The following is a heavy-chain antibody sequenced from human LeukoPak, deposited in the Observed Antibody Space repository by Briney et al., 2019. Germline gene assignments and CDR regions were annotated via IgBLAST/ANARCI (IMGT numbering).Heavy chain of an antibody. J-gene: IGHJ4*02. CDR2: ISSSGSTI. CDR3: ARDPELGNSLVDY. D-gene: IGHD7-27*01. CDR1: GFTFSDYY. V-gene: IGHV3-11*01. Sequence: GGSLRLSCAASGFTFSDYYMSWTRQAPGKGLEWVSYISSSGSTIYYADSVKGRFTISRDNAKNSLYLQMNSLRAEDTAVYYCARDPELGNSLVDYWGQGTLVTVSS.